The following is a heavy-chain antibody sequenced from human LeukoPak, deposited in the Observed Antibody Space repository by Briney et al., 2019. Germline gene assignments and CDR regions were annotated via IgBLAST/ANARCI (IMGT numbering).Heavy chain of an antibody. V-gene: IGHV1-24*01. CDR3: ATDRNSSGYLDY. CDR2: FDPEDSET. CDR1: GYTLTELS. D-gene: IGHD3-22*01. Sequence: ASVKVSCKVSGYTLTELSMHWVRQAPGKGREWMGGFDPEDSETIYAQKFQGRVTMTEDTSTDTAYMELSSLRSEDTAVYYCATDRNSSGYLDYWGQGTLVTVSS. J-gene: IGHJ4*02.